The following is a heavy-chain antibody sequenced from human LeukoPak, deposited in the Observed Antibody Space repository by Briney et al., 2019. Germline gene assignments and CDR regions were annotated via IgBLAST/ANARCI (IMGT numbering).Heavy chain of an antibody. V-gene: IGHV3-15*01. CDR2: KSKRDGGTT. J-gene: IGHJ4*02. CDR3: TTDGGIGPRPIFDY. Sequence: KSKRDGGTTDYTAPVKGGFSMSRDDSQNTVYMQMYSLKTEDSAVYYCTTDGGIGPRPIFDYWGQGTLLTVSS. D-gene: IGHD6-6*01.